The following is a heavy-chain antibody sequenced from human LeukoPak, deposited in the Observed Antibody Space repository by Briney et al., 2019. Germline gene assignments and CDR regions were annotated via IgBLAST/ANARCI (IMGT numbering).Heavy chain of an antibody. CDR2: IYTSGST. V-gene: IGHV4-61*02. CDR1: GGSISSGGYY. D-gene: IGHD6-13*01. Sequence: SETLSPTCTVSGGSISSGGYYWSWIRQPAGKGLEWIGRIYTSGSTNYNPSLKSRVTISADTSKNQFSLKLSSVTAADTAVYYCARVFGAGRRWFDPWGQGTLVTVSS. CDR3: ARVFGAGRRWFDP. J-gene: IGHJ5*02.